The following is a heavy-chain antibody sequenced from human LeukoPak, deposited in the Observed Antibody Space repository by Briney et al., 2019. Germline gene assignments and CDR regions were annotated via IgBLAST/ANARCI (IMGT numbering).Heavy chain of an antibody. CDR1: GFTFSSYG. V-gene: IGHV3-33*01. Sequence: PGGSPRLSCAASGFTFSSYGMHWVRQAPGKGLEWVAVIWYDGSNKYYADSVKGRFTISRDNSKNTLYLQMNSLRAEDTAVYYCARDGGIQLWYRTFDYWGQGTLVTVSS. CDR2: IWYDGSNK. CDR3: ARDGGIQLWYRTFDY. J-gene: IGHJ4*02. D-gene: IGHD5-18*01.